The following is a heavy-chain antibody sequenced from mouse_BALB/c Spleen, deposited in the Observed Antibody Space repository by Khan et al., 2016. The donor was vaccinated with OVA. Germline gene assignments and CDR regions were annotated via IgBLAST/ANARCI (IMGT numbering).Heavy chain of an antibody. CDR1: GYSITSEYA. Sequence: EVQLQESGPGLVKPSQSLSLTCTVTGYSITSEYAWNWIRQFPGNKLEWMGYINYSGNTRFNHSLKSRTSITRETSKTQFCLQLNSETTEDTCTYYCARKAYYYYDPFPYWGQGTLVTVSA. D-gene: IGHD2-4*01. J-gene: IGHJ3*01. CDR3: ARKAYYYYDPFPY. CDR2: INYSGNT. V-gene: IGHV3-2*02.